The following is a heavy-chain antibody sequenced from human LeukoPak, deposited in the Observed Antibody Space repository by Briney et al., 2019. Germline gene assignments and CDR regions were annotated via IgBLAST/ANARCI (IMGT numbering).Heavy chain of an antibody. CDR1: GGSFSGYY. CDR3: ARVYSNYYFDY. Sequence: KASETLSLTCAVYGGSFSGYYWSWIRQPPGKGLEWIGEIDHSGSTNYNPSLKSRVTISVDTSKNQFSLKLSSVTAADTAVYYCARVYSNYYFDYWGQGTLVTVSS. V-gene: IGHV4-34*01. CDR2: IDHSGST. J-gene: IGHJ4*02. D-gene: IGHD4-11*01.